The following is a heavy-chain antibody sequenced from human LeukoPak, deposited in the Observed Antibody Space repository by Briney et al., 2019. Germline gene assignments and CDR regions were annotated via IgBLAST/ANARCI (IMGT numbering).Heavy chain of an antibody. CDR3: AKDPVDYDFWSGYPDY. V-gene: IGHV3-23*01. CDR2: ISGSGGST. D-gene: IGHD3-3*01. CDR1: GFTFSSYA. J-gene: IGHJ4*02. Sequence: GRSLRLSCAASGFTFSSYAMSWVRQAPGKGLEWVSAISGSGGSTYYADSVKGRFTISRDNSKNTLYLQMNSLRAEDTAVYYCAKDPVDYDFWSGYPDYWGQGTLVTVSS.